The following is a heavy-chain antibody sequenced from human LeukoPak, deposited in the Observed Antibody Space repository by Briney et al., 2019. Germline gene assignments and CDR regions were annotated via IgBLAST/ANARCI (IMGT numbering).Heavy chain of an antibody. CDR1: GFTFIDYY. CDR2: ISGSGNYT. D-gene: IGHD4-17*01. CDR3: AREMTTVTTEGLIDY. V-gene: IGHV3-11*06. Sequence: GGSLRLSCAASGFTFIDYYMSWIRQAPGKGLEWFSYISGSGNYTNYADSVTGRFTISRDNAKNSLYLQMNNLRAEDTAVYYCAREMTTVTTEGLIDYWGQGTLVTVSS. J-gene: IGHJ4*02.